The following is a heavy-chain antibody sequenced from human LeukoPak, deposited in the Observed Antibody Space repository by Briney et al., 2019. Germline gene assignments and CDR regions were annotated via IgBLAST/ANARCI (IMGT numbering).Heavy chain of an antibody. J-gene: IGHJ4*02. CDR2: IIPIFGIA. CDR3: ARESGGISPNFDY. Sequence: SAKVSCKASGGTFSSYAISWVRQAPGQGLEWMGRIIPIFGIANYAQKFQGRVTITADKSTSTAYMELSSLRSEDTAVYYCARESGGISPNFDYWGRGTLVTVSS. D-gene: IGHD3-16*01. V-gene: IGHV1-69*04. CDR1: GGTFSSYA.